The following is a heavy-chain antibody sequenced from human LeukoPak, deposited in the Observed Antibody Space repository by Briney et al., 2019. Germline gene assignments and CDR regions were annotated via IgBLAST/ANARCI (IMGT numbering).Heavy chain of an antibody. Sequence: GGSLRLSCAASGFTFSTYGMHWVRQAPGKGLEWVAFIRYDGSNKYYADSVKGRFTISRDNSKNTVYLQMNSLRAEDTAVYYCAAPGVPSATYYFDYWGQGTLVTVSS. CDR2: IRYDGSNK. V-gene: IGHV3-30*02. CDR3: AAPGVPSATYYFDY. D-gene: IGHD2-2*01. CDR1: GFTFSTYG. J-gene: IGHJ4*02.